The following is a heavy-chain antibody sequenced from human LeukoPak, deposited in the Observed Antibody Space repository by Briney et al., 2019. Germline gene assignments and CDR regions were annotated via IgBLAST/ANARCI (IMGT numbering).Heavy chain of an antibody. J-gene: IGHJ6*03. CDR2: IYHSGST. Sequence: PSETLSLTCTVSGGSISSGGYYWSWIRQPPGKGLEWIGYIYHSGSTYYNPSLKSRVTISVDTSKNQFSLKLSSVTAADTAVYYCARGDDYDFWSGYKPTRYYYYMDVWGKGTTVTVSS. CDR1: GGSISSGGYY. V-gene: IGHV4-61*08. CDR3: ARGDDYDFWSGYKPTRYYYYMDV. D-gene: IGHD3-3*01.